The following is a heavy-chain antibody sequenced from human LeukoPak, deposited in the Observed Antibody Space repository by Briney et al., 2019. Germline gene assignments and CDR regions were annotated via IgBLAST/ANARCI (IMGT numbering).Heavy chain of an antibody. V-gene: IGHV3-21*01. CDR3: ARAQIAVAGFYFDY. CDR2: ISSSSSYI. D-gene: IGHD6-19*01. Sequence: PGGSLRLSCAASGFTFSSYSLNWVRQAPGKGLEWVSSISSSSSYIYYADSVKGRFTISRDNAKNSLYLQMNSLRAEDTAVYYCARAQIAVAGFYFDYWGQGTLVTVSS. J-gene: IGHJ4*02. CDR1: GFTFSSYS.